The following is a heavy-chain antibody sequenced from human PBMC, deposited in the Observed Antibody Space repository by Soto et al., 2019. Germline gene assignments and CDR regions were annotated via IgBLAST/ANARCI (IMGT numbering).Heavy chain of an antibody. D-gene: IGHD6-13*01. V-gene: IGHV3-7*05. CDR2: IKQDESKR. Sequence: EVQLVESGGGLVQPGGSLRLSCAASGFTFSSYWMTWVRQAPGKGLEWVANIKQDESKRYYVDSVEGRFTISRDNAKNSLFLQMNSLRAEDTAVYYCARDSSPSYSSRWYDAFDIWGKGTMVTVSS. CDR3: ARDSSPSYSSRWYDAFDI. J-gene: IGHJ3*02. CDR1: GFTFSSYW.